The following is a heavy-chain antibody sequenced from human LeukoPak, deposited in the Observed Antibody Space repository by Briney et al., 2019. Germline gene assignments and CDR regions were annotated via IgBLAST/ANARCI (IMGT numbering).Heavy chain of an antibody. J-gene: IGHJ6*02. Sequence: ASVKLSCKASGYTFSSYDINWVRQATGQGLEWMGWMNPNSGNTGYAQKFQGRVTMTRNTSISTAYMELSSLRSEDTAVYYCARAVAGFDHYYGMDVWGQGTTVTVSS. CDR1: GYTFSSYD. V-gene: IGHV1-8*01. CDR3: ARAVAGFDHYYGMDV. D-gene: IGHD2-15*01. CDR2: MNPNSGNT.